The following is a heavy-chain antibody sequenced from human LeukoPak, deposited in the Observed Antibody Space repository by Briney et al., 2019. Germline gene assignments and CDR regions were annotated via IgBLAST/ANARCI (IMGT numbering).Heavy chain of an antibody. CDR2: IYTNGGA. CDR3: AREPPGY. CDR1: GGSVTSGNYY. V-gene: IGHV4-61*02. Sequence: ASETLSLTCTVSGGSVTSGNYYWNWIRQPAGKGLEWIGRIYTNGGASYNPSLKSRVTISIDASKNQFPLKLSSVTAADTAVYYCAREPPGYWGQGILVTVSS. J-gene: IGHJ4*02.